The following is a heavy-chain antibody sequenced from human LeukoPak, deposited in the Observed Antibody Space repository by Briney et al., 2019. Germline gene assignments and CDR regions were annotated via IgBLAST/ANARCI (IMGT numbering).Heavy chain of an antibody. Sequence: PSETLSLTCTVSGGSISSSSYYWGWIRQPPGKGLEWIGSIYYGGSTCYNPSLTSRVTISVDTSKNQFSLKLSSVTAADTAVYYCASLGLYCSSTSCYHWGQGTLVTVSS. V-gene: IGHV4-39*01. CDR1: GGSISSSSYY. CDR3: ASLGLYCSSTSCYH. J-gene: IGHJ4*02. CDR2: IYYGGST. D-gene: IGHD2-2*01.